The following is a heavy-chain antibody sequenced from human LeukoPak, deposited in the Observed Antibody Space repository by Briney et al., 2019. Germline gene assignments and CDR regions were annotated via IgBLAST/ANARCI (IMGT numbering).Heavy chain of an antibody. CDR1: GFTFSSYG. Sequence: GGSLRLSCAASGFTFSSYGMHWVRQAPGKGLEWVAVISYDGSNKYYADSVKGRFIISRDDSKNTVYLQMNSLRAEDTAIYYCAKVAPGYCSSTSCYRGIDYWGQGTLVTVSS. D-gene: IGHD2-2*01. J-gene: IGHJ4*02. V-gene: IGHV3-30*18. CDR2: ISYDGSNK. CDR3: AKVAPGYCSSTSCYRGIDY.